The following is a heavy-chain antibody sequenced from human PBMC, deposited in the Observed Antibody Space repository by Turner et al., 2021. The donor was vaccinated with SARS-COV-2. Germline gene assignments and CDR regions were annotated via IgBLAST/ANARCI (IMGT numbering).Heavy chain of an antibody. D-gene: IGHD3-3*01. Sequence: QVQLQESGPGLVKPSETLYLTCTVSGGSISSYYWSWIRQPAGKGLEWIGRIYTSGSTNYNPSLKSRVTISVDTSKNQFSLKLSSVTAADTAVYYCASESVLRFLEWLSSGPYYGMDVWGQGTTVTVSS. CDR1: GGSISSYY. J-gene: IGHJ6*02. V-gene: IGHV4-4*07. CDR3: ASESVLRFLEWLSSGPYYGMDV. CDR2: IYTSGST.